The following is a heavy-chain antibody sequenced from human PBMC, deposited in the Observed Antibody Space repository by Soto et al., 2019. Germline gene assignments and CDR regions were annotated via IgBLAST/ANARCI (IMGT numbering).Heavy chain of an antibody. V-gene: IGHV1-69*13. Sequence: GASVKVSCKASGGTFSSYAISWVRQAPGQGLEWMGGIIPIFGTANYAQKFQGRVTITADESTSTAYMELGSLRSEDTAVYYCAREGCSGGSCYGPYDAFDIWGQGTMVTVSS. J-gene: IGHJ3*02. D-gene: IGHD2-15*01. CDR3: AREGCSGGSCYGPYDAFDI. CDR1: GGTFSSYA. CDR2: IIPIFGTA.